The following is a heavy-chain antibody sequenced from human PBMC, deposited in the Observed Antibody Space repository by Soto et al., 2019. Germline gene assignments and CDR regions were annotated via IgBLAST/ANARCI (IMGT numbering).Heavy chain of an antibody. CDR1: GGAISNSTYY. CDR3: ARGSTWQGRDWFDP. CDR2: VSFSGSK. J-gene: IGHJ5*02. Sequence: QLHLQESGPGLVKPSETLSLTCTVSGGAISNSTYYWGWIRQPPGKRLEWIGSVSFSGSKYYNPSRKSRVTLSIDTSKTLISLKLRSVTAADTAVYYCARGSTWQGRDWFDPWGQGTLVTVSS. V-gene: IGHV4-39*01. D-gene: IGHD6-13*01.